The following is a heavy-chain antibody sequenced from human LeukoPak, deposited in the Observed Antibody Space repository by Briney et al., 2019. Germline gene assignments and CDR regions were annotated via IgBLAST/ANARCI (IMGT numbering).Heavy chain of an antibody. Sequence: GGSLRLSCAASGFTFSNYGMHWVRQTPGKGLEWVAVISHEENNKYYADSVKGRFTISRDNSKNTLYLQMNSLRAEDTAVYYCAKQGGGYIYSNLEYWGRGTLVTVSS. J-gene: IGHJ4*02. D-gene: IGHD5-18*01. CDR1: GFTFSNYG. CDR2: ISHEENNK. CDR3: AKQGGGYIYSNLEY. V-gene: IGHV3-30*18.